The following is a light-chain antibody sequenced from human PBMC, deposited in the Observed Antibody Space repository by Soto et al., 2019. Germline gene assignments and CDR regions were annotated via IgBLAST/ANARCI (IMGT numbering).Light chain of an antibody. CDR1: QGISNY. Sequence: DIQMTQSPSSLSASVGDRVTITCRASQGISNYLAWYQQKPGKVPKLLIYAASTLQSGVPSRFSGSGSGTDFTLTISSLQPEDVATYYCQKYNSALGGGPTFGGGTKVEIK. V-gene: IGKV1-27*01. J-gene: IGKJ4*01. CDR3: QKYNSALGGGPT. CDR2: AAS.